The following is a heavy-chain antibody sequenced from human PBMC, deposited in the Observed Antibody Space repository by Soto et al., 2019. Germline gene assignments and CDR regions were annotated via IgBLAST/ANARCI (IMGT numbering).Heavy chain of an antibody. CDR1: GYSFTTSG. D-gene: IGHD4-17*01. J-gene: IGHJ4*02. V-gene: IGHV1-18*01. Sequence: QAQLVQSGAEVKEPGASVKVSCKASGYSFTTSGITWVRQAPGQGLEWMGWISTYNGNTNYAQKLQDRVTLTTDTSTSTAYMELRSLRSDDTAVYYCARRLYGDYDYWGKVTLVTVSS. CDR3: ARRLYGDYDY. CDR2: ISTYNGNT.